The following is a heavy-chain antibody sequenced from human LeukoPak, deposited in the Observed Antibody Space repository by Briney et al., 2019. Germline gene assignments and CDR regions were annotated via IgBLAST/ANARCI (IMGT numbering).Heavy chain of an antibody. V-gene: IGHV3-23*01. D-gene: IGHD6-6*01. CDR3: ARDVAPRPYYYMDV. CDR2: ISGSGDSP. Sequence: GDSLRLSCAASEFTFTNYALSWVRQAPGKGLEWVSAISGSGDSPYYADSVKGRFTISRDNSKNTLFLQMTSLRAEDTAVYYCARDVAPRPYYYMDVWGRGTTVTVSS. CDR1: EFTFTNYA. J-gene: IGHJ6*03.